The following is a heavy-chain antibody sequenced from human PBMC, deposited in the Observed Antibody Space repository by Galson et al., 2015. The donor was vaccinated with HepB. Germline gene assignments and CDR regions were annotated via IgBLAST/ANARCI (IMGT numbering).Heavy chain of an antibody. V-gene: IGHV5-51*01. Sequence: SGADVKQPGESLKISCKGSGYRFTTYWIGWVRQMPGKGLEWMGIVYPGDSDTRYSPSFQGPVTISVDKSISTAYLQWSSLKASDTAIYYCARSYTTMGSVFDYWGQGTLVTVSS. D-gene: IGHD1-1*01. J-gene: IGHJ4*02. CDR1: GYRFTTYW. CDR3: ARSYTTMGSVFDY. CDR2: VYPGDSDT.